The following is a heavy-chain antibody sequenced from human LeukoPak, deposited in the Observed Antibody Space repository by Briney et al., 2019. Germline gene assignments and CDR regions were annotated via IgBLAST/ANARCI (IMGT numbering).Heavy chain of an antibody. CDR2: INHSGST. CDR3: ARDNNYDFWSGYYRPANWFDP. D-gene: IGHD3-3*01. CDR1: GGSFSGYY. J-gene: IGHJ5*02. Sequence: SETLSLTCAVYGGSFSGYYWSWIRQPPGKGLEWIGAINHSGSTNYNPSLKSRVTMSVDTSKNQFSLKLSSVTAADTAEYYCARDNNYDFWSGYYRPANWFDPWGQGTLVTVSS. V-gene: IGHV4-34*01.